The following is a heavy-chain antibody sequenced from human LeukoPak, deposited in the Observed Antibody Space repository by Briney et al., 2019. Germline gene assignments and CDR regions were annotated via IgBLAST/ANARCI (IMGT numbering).Heavy chain of an antibody. CDR2: IYYSGST. V-gene: IGHV4-39*01. D-gene: IGHD3-3*02. J-gene: IGHJ6*02. Sequence: SETLSLTCTVSGGSISSSSYYWGWIRQPPGKGLEWIGSIYYSGSTYYNPSLKSRVTISVDTSKNQFSLKLSSVTAADTAVYYCARLFSILSDGMDVWGQGTTVTVSS. CDR3: ARLFSILSDGMDV. CDR1: GGSISSSSYY.